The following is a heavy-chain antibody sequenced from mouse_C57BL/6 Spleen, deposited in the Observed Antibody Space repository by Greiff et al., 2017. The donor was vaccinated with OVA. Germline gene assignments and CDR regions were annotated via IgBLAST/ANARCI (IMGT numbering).Heavy chain of an antibody. V-gene: IGHV10-1*01. J-gene: IGHJ4*01. Sequence: DVKLVESGGGLVQPKGSLKLSCAASGFSFNTYAMNWVRQAPGKGLEWVARIRSKSNNYATYYADSVKDRFTISRDDSESMLYLQMNNLKTEDTAMYYCVRHDYYGSSGAMDYWGQGTSVTVSS. D-gene: IGHD1-1*01. CDR3: VRHDYYGSSGAMDY. CDR2: IRSKSNNYAT. CDR1: GFSFNTYA.